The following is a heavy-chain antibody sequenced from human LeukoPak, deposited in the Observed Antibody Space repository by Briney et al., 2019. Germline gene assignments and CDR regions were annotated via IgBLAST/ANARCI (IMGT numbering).Heavy chain of an antibody. CDR3: ARDSSGWYGDY. CDR2: INPNSGGT. V-gene: IGHV1-2*02. CDR1: GYTFTGYY. Sequence: ASVKVSCKASGYTFTGYYMHWVRQAPGQGLEWMGWINPNSGGTNYAQKFQGRVTMTRDTSIRTAYMEPSRLRSDDTAVYYCARDSSGWYGDYWGQGTLVTVSS. J-gene: IGHJ4*02. D-gene: IGHD6-19*01.